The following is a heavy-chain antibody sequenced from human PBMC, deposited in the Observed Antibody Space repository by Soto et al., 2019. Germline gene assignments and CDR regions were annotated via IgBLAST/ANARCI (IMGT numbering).Heavy chain of an antibody. CDR1: GFTFSSFE. V-gene: IGHV3-48*03. CDR2: ISSSGSTI. J-gene: IGHJ4*02. CDR3: AKDRASGGY. Sequence: GGSLRLSCAASGFTFSSFEMNWVRQAPGKGLEWVAYISSSGSTIHHADSVRGRFTISRDNAKNSLYLQMNSLRAEDTALYYCAKDRASGGYWGQGTLVTVSS.